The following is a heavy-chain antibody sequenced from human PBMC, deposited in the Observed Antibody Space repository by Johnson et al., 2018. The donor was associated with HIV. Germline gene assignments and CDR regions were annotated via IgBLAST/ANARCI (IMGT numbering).Heavy chain of an antibody. Sequence: VQLVESGGGLVQPGRSLRLSCAASGFTFSNAWMSWVRQAPGKGLAWVGRIKSKTAGGTTDYAAPVKGRFTISRDDSKNTLYLQMNSLKTEDTAVYYCTTDQPLGMGDAFDIWGQGTMVTVSS. D-gene: IGHD3-10*01. V-gene: IGHV3-15*01. CDR1: GFTFSNAW. J-gene: IGHJ3*02. CDR3: TTDQPLGMGDAFDI. CDR2: IKSKTAGGTT.